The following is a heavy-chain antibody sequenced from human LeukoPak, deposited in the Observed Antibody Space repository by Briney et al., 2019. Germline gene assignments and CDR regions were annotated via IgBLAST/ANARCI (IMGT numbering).Heavy chain of an antibody. V-gene: IGHV3-23*01. CDR2: ISGSGGST. CDR3: AKGVYYYDSSGYASPYWYFDL. CDR1: GGSISTSNYY. D-gene: IGHD3-22*01. Sequence: ETLSLTCTVSGGSISTSNYYWGWIRQPPGKGLEWVSAISGSGGSTYYADSVKGRFTISRDNSKNTLYLQMNSLRAEDTAVYYCAKGVYYYDSSGYASPYWYFDLWGRGTLVTVSS. J-gene: IGHJ2*01.